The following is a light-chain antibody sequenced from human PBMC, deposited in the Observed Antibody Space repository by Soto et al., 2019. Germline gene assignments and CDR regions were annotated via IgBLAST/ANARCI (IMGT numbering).Light chain of an antibody. CDR1: SSDVGAYNY. Sequence: QSALTQPPSASGSPGQSVTISCTGTSSDVGAYNYVSWYQQYPGKAPKLMIYEVTKRPSGVPDRFSRSKSDKTASLTVSGLQPEDEADYYCTSYAGSNIWVFGGGTKLTVL. J-gene: IGLJ3*02. CDR2: EVT. CDR3: TSYAGSNIWV. V-gene: IGLV2-8*01.